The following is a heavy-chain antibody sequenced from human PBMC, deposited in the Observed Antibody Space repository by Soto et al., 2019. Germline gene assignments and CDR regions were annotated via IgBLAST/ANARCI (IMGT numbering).Heavy chain of an antibody. CDR3: ARDGYGDPYYYYGMDV. J-gene: IGHJ6*02. Sequence: ESGGGLVQPGGSLRLSCAASGFTFSIYEMNWVRQAPGTGLEWVSYISSSGSTIYYADSVKGRFTISRDNAKNSLYLQMNSLRAEDTAVYYCARDGYGDPYYYYGMDVWGQGTTVTVSS. D-gene: IGHD4-17*01. CDR1: GFTFSIYE. V-gene: IGHV3-48*03. CDR2: ISSSGSTI.